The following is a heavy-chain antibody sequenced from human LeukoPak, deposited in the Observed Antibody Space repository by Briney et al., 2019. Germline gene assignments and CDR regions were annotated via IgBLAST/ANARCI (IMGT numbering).Heavy chain of an antibody. CDR1: GYTFITYG. Sequence: GASVKVSCKASGYTFITYGISWVRQAPGQGLEWMGWISPYNGNTNYAQKLQGRVTMTTDTSTSTAYMELSSLRSEDTAVYYCARGLTGTLDYWGQGTLVTVSS. CDR3: ARGLTGTLDY. CDR2: ISPYNGNT. D-gene: IGHD1-20*01. J-gene: IGHJ4*02. V-gene: IGHV1-18*01.